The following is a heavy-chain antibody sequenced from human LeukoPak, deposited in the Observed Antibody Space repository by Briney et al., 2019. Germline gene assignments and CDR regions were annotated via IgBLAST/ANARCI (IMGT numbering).Heavy chain of an antibody. D-gene: IGHD6-19*01. CDR2: IYCSGST. CDR1: GCSISSYY. V-gene: IGHV4-59*01. J-gene: IGHJ4*02. Sequence: KPSETLSLTGTVSGCSISSYYWSWIRQPPGKGLEWIGYIYCSGSTNYNPSLKSGVTISVDTSKSQFSLKLSSVTSADTAVYYCARDLSPSGWSVNWGQGTLVTVS. CDR3: ARDLSPSGWSVN.